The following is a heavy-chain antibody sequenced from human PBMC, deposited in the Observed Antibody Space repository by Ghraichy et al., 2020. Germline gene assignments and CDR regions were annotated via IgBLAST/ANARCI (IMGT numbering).Heavy chain of an antibody. D-gene: IGHD3-22*01. V-gene: IGHV3-11*06. Sequence: GGSLRLSSAASGFTFSDYYMSWIRQAPGKGLEWVSYISSSSSYTNYADSVKGRFTISRDNAKNSLYLQMNSLRAEDTAVYYCARRSYYYDSSGYSISDYYGMDVWGQGTTVTVSS. CDR2: ISSSSSYT. J-gene: IGHJ6*02. CDR3: ARRSYYYDSSGYSISDYYGMDV. CDR1: GFTFSDYY.